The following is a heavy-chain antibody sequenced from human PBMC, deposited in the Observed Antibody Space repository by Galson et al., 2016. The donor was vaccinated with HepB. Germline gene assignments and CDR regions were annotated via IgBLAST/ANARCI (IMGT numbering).Heavy chain of an antibody. J-gene: IGHJ6*04. Sequence: LRLSCAASGFTFSSYDMYWVRQATGKGLEWVSTIGTAGDTYYPDSMKGRFTISREDAKNSLYLQMNNLRAGDTAVYYCAGGGGFGELPPWGMDVWGKGTTVTVSS. CDR1: GFTFSSYD. V-gene: IGHV3-13*01. D-gene: IGHD3-10*01. CDR2: IGTAGDT. CDR3: AGGGGFGELPPWGMDV.